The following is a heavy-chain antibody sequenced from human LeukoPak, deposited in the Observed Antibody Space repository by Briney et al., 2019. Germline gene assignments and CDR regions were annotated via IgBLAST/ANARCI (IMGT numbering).Heavy chain of an antibody. Sequence: SEALSLTCAVYGGSFSGYYWSWIRQPPGKGLEWIGEINHSGSTNYNPSLKSRVTISVDTSKNQLSLKLSSVTAADTAVYYCAREADSSGWYVVSGFDYWGQGTLVTVSS. CDR2: INHSGST. CDR1: GGSFSGYY. CDR3: AREADSSGWYVVSGFDY. J-gene: IGHJ4*02. V-gene: IGHV4-34*01. D-gene: IGHD6-19*01.